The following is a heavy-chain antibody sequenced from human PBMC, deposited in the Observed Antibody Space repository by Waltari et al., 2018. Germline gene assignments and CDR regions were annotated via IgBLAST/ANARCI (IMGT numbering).Heavy chain of an antibody. Sequence: QVQLVQSGAEVKKPGASVKVSCKTSGYTFTSFDVSWVRQATGQGLEWRGWMNPNSFTTGFAQEFRGRVTATTDTYTSTAYMDLSNLRSEDTAIYYCARAIRDQLLPDYWGQGTLVTVSS. CDR3: ARAIRDQLLPDY. CDR2: MNPNSFTT. J-gene: IGHJ4*02. CDR1: GYTFTSFD. V-gene: IGHV1-8*01. D-gene: IGHD2-2*01.